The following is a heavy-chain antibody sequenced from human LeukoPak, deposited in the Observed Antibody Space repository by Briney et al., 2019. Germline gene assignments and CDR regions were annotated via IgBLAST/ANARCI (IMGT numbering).Heavy chain of an antibody. J-gene: IGHJ4*02. CDR2: ISYSGST. CDR3: ARTIFGVVEAMFDY. CDR1: GSSISSDSRY. D-gene: IGHD3-3*01. Sequence: KPSETLSLTCTVSGSSISSDSRYWGWIRQPPGKGLDWIGTISYSGSTYYNPSLKSRVTISVDTSKSQFSLKLGSVTAADTAVYYCARTIFGVVEAMFDYWGQGTLVTVSS. V-gene: IGHV4-39*01.